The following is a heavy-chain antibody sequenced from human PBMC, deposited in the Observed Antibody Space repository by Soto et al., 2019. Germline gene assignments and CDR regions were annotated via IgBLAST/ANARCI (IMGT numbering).Heavy chain of an antibody. V-gene: IGHV3-23*01. Sequence: EVQLLESGGGLVQPGGSLRLSCAASGFTFNNYAMTWVRQAPGKGLERVSAISGGGDTTSYADSVKGRLTVSRDGSKNTLYLQMSSLRAEDTALYYCAKGRGGSGSLTPRVDIWGQGTLGTVSS. J-gene: IGHJ4*02. CDR2: ISGGGDTT. D-gene: IGHD3-10*01. CDR3: AKGRGGSGSLTPRVDI. CDR1: GFTFNNYA.